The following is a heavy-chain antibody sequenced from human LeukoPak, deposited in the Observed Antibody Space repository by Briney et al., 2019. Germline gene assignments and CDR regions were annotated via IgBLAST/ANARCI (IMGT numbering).Heavy chain of an antibody. CDR3: AKDVRGGDPTIEPTDH. J-gene: IGHJ4*02. Sequence: GGSLRLSCAASRFTFSNYAMSWVRQAPGKGLEWVSPISGNGRKTYYADSVKGRFTISRDNSKNTVSLQMNRLRAEDTAVYYCAKDVRGGDPTIEPTDHWGQGTLVTVSS. V-gene: IGHV3-23*01. D-gene: IGHD3-10*02. CDR2: ISGNGRKT. CDR1: RFTFSNYA.